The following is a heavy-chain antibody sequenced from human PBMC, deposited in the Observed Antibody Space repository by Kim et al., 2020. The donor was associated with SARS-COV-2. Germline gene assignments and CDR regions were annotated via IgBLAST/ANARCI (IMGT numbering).Heavy chain of an antibody. CDR2: IYYSGST. J-gene: IGHJ4*02. Sequence: SETLSLTCSVSGVSISSYYWSWIRQPPGKGLEWIGYIYYSGSTSYNPSLKSRVTISVDTSKNQFSLKLSSVTAADTAVYYCARGRAAADWGQGTLVTVSS. V-gene: IGHV4-59*01. CDR3: ARGRAAAD. CDR1: GVSISSYY. D-gene: IGHD6-13*01.